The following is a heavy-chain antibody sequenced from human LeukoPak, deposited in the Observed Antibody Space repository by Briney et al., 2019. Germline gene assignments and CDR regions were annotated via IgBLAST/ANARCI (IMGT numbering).Heavy chain of an antibody. CDR2: INPNSGGT. CDR1: GYTFTGYY. J-gene: IGHJ4*02. CDR3: AAGCSGGSRYLNPFDY. D-gene: IGHD2-15*01. V-gene: IGHV1-2*02. Sequence: ALVKVSCKASGYTFTGYYMHWVRQAPGQGLEWMGWINPNSGGTNYAQKFQGRVTMTRDTSISTAYMELSRLRSDDTAVYYCAAGCSGGSRYLNPFDYWGQGTLVTVSS.